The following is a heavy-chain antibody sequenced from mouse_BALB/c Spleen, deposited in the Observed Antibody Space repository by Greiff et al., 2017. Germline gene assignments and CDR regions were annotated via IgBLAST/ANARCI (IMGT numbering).Heavy chain of an antibody. D-gene: IGHD3-2*01. J-gene: IGHJ3*01. CDR2: ISSGSSTI. Sequence: EVMLVESGGGLVQPGGSRKLSCAASGFTFSSFGMHWVRQAPEKGLEWVAYISSGSSTIYYADTVKGRFTISRDNPKNTLFLQMTSLRSEDTAMYYCARDSSGYFAYWGQGTLVTVSA. CDR1: GFTFSSFG. CDR3: ARDSSGYFAY. V-gene: IGHV5-17*02.